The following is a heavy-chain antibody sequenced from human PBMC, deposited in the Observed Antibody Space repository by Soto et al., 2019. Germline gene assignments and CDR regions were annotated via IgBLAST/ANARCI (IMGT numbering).Heavy chain of an antibody. J-gene: IGHJ4*02. CDR2: ISGSGVST. CDR1: GFTFSSYA. D-gene: IGHD6-19*01. CDR3: AKEWSYSSGWSHVDY. Sequence: EVQLLESGGGLVQPGGSLRLSCAASGFTFSSYAMSWVRQAPGKGLEWVSAISGSGVSTYYADSVKGRFTISRDKSKNSLYLQTNSLRAEDTAVYDCAKEWSYSSGWSHVDYWGQGTLVTVSS. V-gene: IGHV3-23*01.